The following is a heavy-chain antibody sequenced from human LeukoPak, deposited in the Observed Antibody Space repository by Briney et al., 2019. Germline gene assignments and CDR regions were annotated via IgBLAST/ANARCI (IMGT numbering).Heavy chain of an antibody. CDR3: ARDLSLGRQNYVEPFDY. Sequence: ASVKVSCKTSGYAFTNYGISWVRQAPGQGPEWMGWISGYNGNTNYVQKFQGRVTMTADTSTSTAYMELRSLRSDDTAVYYCARDLSLGRQNYVEPFDYWGQGTLVTVSS. CDR2: ISGYNGNT. V-gene: IGHV1-18*01. J-gene: IGHJ4*02. D-gene: IGHD4-17*01. CDR1: GYAFTNYG.